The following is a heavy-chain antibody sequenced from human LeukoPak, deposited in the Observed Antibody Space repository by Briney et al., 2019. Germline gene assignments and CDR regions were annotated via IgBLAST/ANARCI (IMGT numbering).Heavy chain of an antibody. J-gene: IGHJ6*03. CDR3: ARVPRVGATTYYYYYMDV. D-gene: IGHD1-26*01. Sequence: GGSLRLSCAASGFTFRSYSMNWVRQAPGKGLEWVSSISSSSSYIYYADSVKGRFTISRDNAKNSLYLQMNSLRAEDTAVYYCARVPRVGATTYYYYYMDVWGKGTTVTVSS. V-gene: IGHV3-21*01. CDR1: GFTFRSYS. CDR2: ISSSSSYI.